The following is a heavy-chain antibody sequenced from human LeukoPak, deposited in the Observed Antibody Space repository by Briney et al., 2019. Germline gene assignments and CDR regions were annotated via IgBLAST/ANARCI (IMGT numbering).Heavy chain of an antibody. CDR1: GFTFSSYA. CDR3: AKGHIAVADHYFYMEV. Sequence: QTGGSRRLSCAASGFTFSSYAISWVRQPAGKVVEWVSSISGSGGSTYYADSVKGRFTISRDNSKNTLYLQMNSLRAEDTAVYYCAKGHIAVADHYFYMEVWGKGPTVTVSS. D-gene: IGHD6-19*01. V-gene: IGHV3-23*01. CDR2: ISGSGGST. J-gene: IGHJ6*03.